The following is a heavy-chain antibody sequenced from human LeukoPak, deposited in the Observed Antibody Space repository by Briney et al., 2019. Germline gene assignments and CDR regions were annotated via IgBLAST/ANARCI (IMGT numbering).Heavy chain of an antibody. D-gene: IGHD5-12*01. CDR1: GFTFSGYA. CDR2: ISASAGTT. V-gene: IGHV3-23*01. CDR3: AKDPASYEYYFDY. J-gene: IGHJ4*02. Sequence: GGSLRLSCAASGFTFSGYAMSWVRQAPGKGLEWVSSISASAGTTYYADSVKGRFTISRDNSKNTLDLQMNSLRAEDTAVYYCAKDPASYEYYFDYWGRGTLVTVSS.